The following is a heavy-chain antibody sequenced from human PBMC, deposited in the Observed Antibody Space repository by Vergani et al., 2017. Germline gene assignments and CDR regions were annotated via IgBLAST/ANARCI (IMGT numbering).Heavy chain of an antibody. Sequence: QLQLQESGPGLVKPSETLSLTCTVSGGSISSSSYYWGWIRQPPGKGLEWIGSIYYSGSTYYNPSLKSRVTISVDTSKNQFSLKLSSVTAADTAVYYCARQDEASWFDPWGQGTLVTVSS. CDR3: ARQDEASWFDP. CDR1: GGSISSSSYY. CDR2: IYYSGST. J-gene: IGHJ5*02. V-gene: IGHV4-39*01. D-gene: IGHD5-24*01.